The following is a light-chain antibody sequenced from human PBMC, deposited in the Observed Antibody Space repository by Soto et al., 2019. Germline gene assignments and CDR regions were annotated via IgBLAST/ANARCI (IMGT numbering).Light chain of an antibody. J-gene: IGLJ2*01. CDR3: SSYAGSNNFV. CDR1: GSDVGGYNY. V-gene: IGLV2-8*01. CDR2: EVS. Sequence: QSALTQPPSASGSPGQSVTISCTGTGSDVGGYNYVSWYQQHPGKAPKLMIYEVSKRPSGVPDRFSGSKSGNTASLTVSGLQAEDEADYYCSSYAGSNNFVFGGGTKLTVL.